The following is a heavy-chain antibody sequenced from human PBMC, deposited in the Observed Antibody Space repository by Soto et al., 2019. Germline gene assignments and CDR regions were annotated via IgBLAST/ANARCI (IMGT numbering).Heavy chain of an antibody. D-gene: IGHD3-22*01. CDR3: ARDHNDSSGLVGNWFDP. CDR1: GGSISSGGYY. CDR2: IYYSGST. Sequence: SETLSLTCTVSGGSISSGGYYWSWIRQHPGKGLEWIGYIYYSGSTYYNPSLKSRVTISVDTSKNQFSLKLSSVTAADTAVYYCARDHNDSSGLVGNWFDPWGQGTLVTVSS. J-gene: IGHJ5*02. V-gene: IGHV4-31*03.